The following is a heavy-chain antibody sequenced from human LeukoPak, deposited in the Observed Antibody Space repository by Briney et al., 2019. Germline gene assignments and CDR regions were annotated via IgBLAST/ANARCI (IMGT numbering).Heavy chain of an antibody. D-gene: IGHD3-10*01. J-gene: IGHJ4*02. V-gene: IGHV4-39*01. Sequence: SETLFLTCTVSGGSISSSSYYWGWIRQPPGKGLEWIGSIYYSGSTYYNPSLKSRVTISVDTSKNQFSLKLSSVTAADTAVYYCARRGYYGSGIWDYFDYWGQGTLVTVSS. CDR2: IYYSGST. CDR1: GGSISSSSYY. CDR3: ARRGYYGSGIWDYFDY.